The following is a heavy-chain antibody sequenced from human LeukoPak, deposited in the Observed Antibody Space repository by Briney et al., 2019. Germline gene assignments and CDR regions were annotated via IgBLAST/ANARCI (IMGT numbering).Heavy chain of an antibody. V-gene: IGHV1-69*04. CDR2: IIPILGIA. CDR1: GGTFSSYA. D-gene: IGHD6-13*01. Sequence: AASVKVSCKASGGTFSSYAISWVRQAPGQGLEWMGRIIPILGIANYAQKFQGRVTITADKSTSTAYMELSSLRSEDTAVYYCARAVAAAPGGDFDYWGQGTLVTVSS. J-gene: IGHJ4*02. CDR3: ARAVAAAPGGDFDY.